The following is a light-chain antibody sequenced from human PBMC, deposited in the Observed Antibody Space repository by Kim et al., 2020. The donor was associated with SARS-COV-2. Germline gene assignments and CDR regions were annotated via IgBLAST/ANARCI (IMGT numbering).Light chain of an antibody. J-gene: IGKJ4*01. Sequence: ASVGDRVPITCRASQSISSYLNWYQPKPGKAPKLLIYAASSLQSGVPSRFSGSVSGTDFTLTISSLQPEDFATYYCQQSYSTPLTFGGGTKVEIK. CDR1: QSISSY. CDR3: QQSYSTPLT. V-gene: IGKV1-39*01. CDR2: AAS.